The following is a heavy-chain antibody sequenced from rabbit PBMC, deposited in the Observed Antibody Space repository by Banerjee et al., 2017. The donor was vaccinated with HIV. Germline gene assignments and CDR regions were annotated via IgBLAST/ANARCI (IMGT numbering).Heavy chain of an antibody. CDR2: IYPDYGTT. V-gene: IGHV1S47*01. CDR3: ARNYGYVGYAYATSL. J-gene: IGHJ4*01. D-gene: IGHD6-1*01. Sequence: QEQLVESGGGLVQPEGSLTLSCKASGIDFSTYGVSWVRQAPGRGLEWIAYIYPDYGTTDYASWVNGRFTISLDNAQNTVFLRMTSLTAADTATYFCARNYGYVGYAYATSLWGPGSLVTVS. CDR1: GIDFSTYG.